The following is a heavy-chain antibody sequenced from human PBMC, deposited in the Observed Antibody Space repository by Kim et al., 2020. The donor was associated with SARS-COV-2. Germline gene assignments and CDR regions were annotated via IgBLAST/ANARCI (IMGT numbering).Heavy chain of an antibody. D-gene: IGHD3-3*01. V-gene: IGHV1-3*01. J-gene: IGHJ4*01. CDR3: VRGGAVLRFLEWLSSYFDY. CDR2: INAGSGNT. Sequence: ASVKVSCKASGYTFSNYAMHWVRQAPGQRLEWMGWINAGSGNTEYSQKFQGRLIITRDTSASTAYMELSSLRSEDTAVYYCVRGGAVLRFLEWLSSYFDY. CDR1: GYTFSNYA.